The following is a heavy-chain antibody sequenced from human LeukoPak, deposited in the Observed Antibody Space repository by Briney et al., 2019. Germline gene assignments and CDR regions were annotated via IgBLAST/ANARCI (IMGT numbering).Heavy chain of an antibody. V-gene: IGHV3-64*01. D-gene: IGHD3-10*01. CDR2: ISTNGVST. J-gene: IGHJ4*02. CDR3: ARVRGVSIDY. CDR1: GFTFSNYG. Sequence: GGSLRLSXAASGFTFSNYGMNWVRQAPGKGMEYVSAISTNGVSTYYGNSVKGRFTISRDNSKNTLYLQMGSLRADDMAVYYCARVRGVSIDYWGQGTLVTVSS.